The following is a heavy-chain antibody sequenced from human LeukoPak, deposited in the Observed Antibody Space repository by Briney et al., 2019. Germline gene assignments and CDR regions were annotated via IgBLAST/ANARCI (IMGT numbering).Heavy chain of an antibody. V-gene: IGHV1-18*01. CDR1: GYAFTSYG. Sequence: ASVKLSCKASGYAFTSYGISWVRQAPGLGLGWGGWISAYNGDTNYAQSPQGRVTLTTNTSTSTAYMELRRLRSEDTAVIYCARDLAKTYYYDSSGSLDAFDIWGEGTMVTVSS. D-gene: IGHD3-22*01. CDR2: ISAYNGDT. CDR3: ARDLAKTYYYDSSGSLDAFDI. J-gene: IGHJ3*02.